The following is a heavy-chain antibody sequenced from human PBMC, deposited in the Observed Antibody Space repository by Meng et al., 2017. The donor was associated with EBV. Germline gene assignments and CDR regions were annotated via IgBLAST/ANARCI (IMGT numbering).Heavy chain of an antibody. CDR1: GVAMSSYY. D-gene: IGHD3-3*01. V-gene: IGHV4-59*01. CDR2: IYYSGST. CDR3: ARFSGYDFWSGYYQAPAGWFDP. J-gene: IGHJ5*02. Sequence: QGHSLGWGPGLSMPPQTLSLPCTVPGVAMSSYYWSWIRQPPGKGLEWIWYIYYSGSTNYIPSLKSRVTISVDTSKSQFSLKLSSVTAADTAVYYCARFSGYDFWSGYYQAPAGWFDPWGQGTLVTVSS.